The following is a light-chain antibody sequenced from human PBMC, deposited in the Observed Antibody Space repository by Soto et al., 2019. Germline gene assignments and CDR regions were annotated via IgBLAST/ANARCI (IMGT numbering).Light chain of an antibody. J-gene: IGKJ5*01. Sequence: EIVLTQSPGTLSLSPGERATLSCRASQSVSSSYLAWYQQKPGQAPRLLIYGASSRAAGIPDRFSGSGSGTEFTVTISRLEPEDFAVYYCQQYGPSPPITFGQGTRLEIK. CDR1: QSVSSSY. CDR2: GAS. V-gene: IGKV3-20*01. CDR3: QQYGPSPPIT.